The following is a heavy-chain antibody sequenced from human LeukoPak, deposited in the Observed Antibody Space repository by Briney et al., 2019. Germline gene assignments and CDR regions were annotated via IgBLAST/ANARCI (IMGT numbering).Heavy chain of an antibody. D-gene: IGHD2-2*01. CDR2: ISGSGGST. CDR3: AKSKTPYCSSANCLMFDY. V-gene: IGHV3-23*01. Sequence: PGGSLRLSCAASGFTHSSYAMSWARQAPGKGLEWVSGISGSGGSTYDANSVKGRFTISRDNSKNTLYLQMNSLRAEDTAVYYCAKSKTPYCSSANCLMFDYWGQGALVTVSS. J-gene: IGHJ4*02. CDR1: GFTHSSYA.